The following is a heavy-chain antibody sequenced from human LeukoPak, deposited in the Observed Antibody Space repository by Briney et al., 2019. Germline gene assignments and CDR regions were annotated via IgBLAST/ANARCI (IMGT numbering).Heavy chain of an antibody. Sequence: SETLSLTCTVSGVSISSYYWSWIRQPPGKGLEWIGYIYYVGSTNYNPSLKRRVTISVDTSKNHFSLKLSSVTAADTAVYYCAREGLNNWFDPWGRGTLVTVSS. J-gene: IGHJ5*02. CDR1: GVSISSYY. D-gene: IGHD4/OR15-4a*01. CDR3: AREGLNNWFDP. CDR2: IYYVGST. V-gene: IGHV4-59*01.